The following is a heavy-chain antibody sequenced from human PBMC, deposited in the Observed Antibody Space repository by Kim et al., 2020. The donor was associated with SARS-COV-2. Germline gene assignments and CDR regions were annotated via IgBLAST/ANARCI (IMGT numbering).Heavy chain of an antibody. CDR1: GYTFTSYG. CDR3: ARGRPQWELPRGFDY. CDR2: ISAYNGNT. Sequence: ASVKVSCKASGYTFTSYGISWVRQAPGQGLEWMGWISAYNGNTNYAQKLQGRVTMTTDTSTSTAYMELRSLRSDDTAVYYCARGRPQWELPRGFDYWGQGTLVTVSS. V-gene: IGHV1-18*01. J-gene: IGHJ4*02. D-gene: IGHD1-26*01.